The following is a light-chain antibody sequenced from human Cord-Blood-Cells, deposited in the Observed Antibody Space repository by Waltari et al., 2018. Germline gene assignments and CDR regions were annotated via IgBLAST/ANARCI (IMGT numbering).Light chain of an antibody. CDR2: EVS. CDR3: SSYAGSNNLV. V-gene: IGLV2-8*01. J-gene: IGLJ3*02. CDR1: SSDVGGYNS. Sequence: QSALTQPPSASGSPGQAVIIPCTGTSSDVGGYNSVTWYQQHPGKAPKLMIYEVSKRPSGVPDRFSGCKSGNTASLTVSGLQAEDEADYYCSSYAGSNNLVFGGGTKLTVL.